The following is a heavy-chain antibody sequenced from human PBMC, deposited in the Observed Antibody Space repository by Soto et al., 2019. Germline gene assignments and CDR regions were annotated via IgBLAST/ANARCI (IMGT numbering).Heavy chain of an antibody. CDR1: GGSISSGGYS. Sequence: SETLSLTCAVSGGSISSGGYSWSWIRQPPGKGLEWIGYIYHSGSTYYNPSLKSRVTISVDRSKNQFSLKLSSVTAADTAVYYCARDRCSSTSCYLYYYYYGMDVWGQGATVTVSS. CDR3: ARDRCSSTSCYLYYYYYGMDV. D-gene: IGHD2-2*01. V-gene: IGHV4-30-2*01. CDR2: IYHSGST. J-gene: IGHJ6*02.